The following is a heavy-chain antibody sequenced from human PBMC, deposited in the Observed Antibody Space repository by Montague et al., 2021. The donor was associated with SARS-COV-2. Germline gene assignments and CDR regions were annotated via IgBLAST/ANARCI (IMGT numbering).Heavy chain of an antibody. J-gene: IGHJ4*02. D-gene: IGHD2-2*01. V-gene: IGHV3-23*01. CDR2: ISGGGVST. CDR3: ARAPPISAVSSPRRNQFSFDS. CDR1: GFTFSSSA. Sequence: SLRLSCAASGFTFSSSAMSWVRRAPGKGLEWVSTISGGGVSTYYADSVKGRFTISRDNSKNTLYLQMNSLRAEDTAVYYCARAPPISAVSSPRRNQFSFDSWGQGTLVTVSS.